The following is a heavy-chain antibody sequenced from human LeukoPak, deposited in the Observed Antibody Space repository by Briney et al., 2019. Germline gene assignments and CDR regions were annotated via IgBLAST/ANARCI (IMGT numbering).Heavy chain of an antibody. CDR1: GGTFSSYA. CDR2: IIPIFGIA. V-gene: IGHV1-69*04. J-gene: IGHJ6*02. D-gene: IGHD5-12*01. CDR3: ASRYSGYPVYYYYGMDV. Sequence: ASVKVSCKASGGTFSSYAISRVRQAPGQGLEWMGRIIPIFGIANYAQKFQGRVTITADKSTSTAYMELSSLRSEDTAVYYCASRYSGYPVYYYYGMDVWGQGTTVTVSS.